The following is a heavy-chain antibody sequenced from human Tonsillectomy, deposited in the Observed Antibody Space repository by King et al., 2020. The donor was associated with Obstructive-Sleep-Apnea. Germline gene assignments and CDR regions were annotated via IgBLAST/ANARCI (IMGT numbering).Heavy chain of an antibody. Sequence: VQLVESGAEVKKPGSSVKVSCTASGGTFSNYAISWVRQAPGHGLEWMGGIIPIFGTANYAQKFQGRVTITADESTSTGYMELSSLRSEDTAVYYCASGYYYESSGYWGPFDYWGQGTLVTVSS. CDR3: ASGYYYESSGYWGPFDY. J-gene: IGHJ4*02. CDR2: IIPIFGTA. V-gene: IGHV1-69*01. CDR1: GGTFSNYA. D-gene: IGHD3-22*01.